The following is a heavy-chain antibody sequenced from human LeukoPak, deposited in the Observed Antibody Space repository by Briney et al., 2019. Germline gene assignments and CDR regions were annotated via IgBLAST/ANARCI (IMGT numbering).Heavy chain of an antibody. CDR1: GFTFSSYA. V-gene: IGHV3-23*01. CDR2: LGGSGGST. Sequence: PGGSLRLSCAASGFTFSSYAMSWVRQAPGKGPEWVSSLGGSGGSTYYADSVKGRFTISRDNSRNTLYLQMNSLRAEDTAVYYCAKRPGYYSGGCFDYWGQGTLVTVSS. J-gene: IGHJ4*02. D-gene: IGHD6-25*01. CDR3: AKRPGYYSGGCFDY.